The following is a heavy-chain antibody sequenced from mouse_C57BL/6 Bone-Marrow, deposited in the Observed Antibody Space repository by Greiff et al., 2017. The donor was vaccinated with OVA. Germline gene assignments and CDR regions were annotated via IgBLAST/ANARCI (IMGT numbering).Heavy chain of an antibody. Sequence: QVQLQQSGPELVKPGASVKISCKASGYAFSSSWMNWVKQRPGKGLEWIGRIYPGDGDTNYNGKFKGKATLTADKSSSTAYMQLSSLTSEDSAVYFGASQADYSRYYAMDDWGKGTSVTVSS. CDR1: GYAFSSSW. D-gene: IGHD2-12*01. V-gene: IGHV1-82*01. J-gene: IGHJ4*01. CDR3: ASQADYSRYYAMDD. CDR2: IYPGDGDT.